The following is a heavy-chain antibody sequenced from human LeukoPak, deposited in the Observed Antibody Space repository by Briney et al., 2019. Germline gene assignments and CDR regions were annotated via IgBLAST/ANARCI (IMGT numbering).Heavy chain of an antibody. J-gene: IGHJ4*02. CDR3: ARDYSSGWPRFDY. Sequence: PGGSLRLSCAASGFTFSSYAMHWVRQAPGKGLEWVAVISYDGSNKYYADSVKGRFTISRGNSKNTLYLQMNSLRAEDTAVYYCARDYSSGWPRFDYWGQGTLVTVSS. V-gene: IGHV3-30-3*01. D-gene: IGHD6-19*01. CDR1: GFTFSSYA. CDR2: ISYDGSNK.